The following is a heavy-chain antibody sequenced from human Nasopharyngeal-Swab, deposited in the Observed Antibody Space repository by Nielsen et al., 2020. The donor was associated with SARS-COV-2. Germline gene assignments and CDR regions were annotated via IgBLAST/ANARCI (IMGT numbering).Heavy chain of an antibody. D-gene: IGHD3-22*01. J-gene: IGHJ4*02. CDR1: GFTFSDYY. Sequence: GGSLRLSCAASGFTFSDYYMSWIRQAPGKGLEWVSYISSSSSYTNYADSVKGRFTISRDNAKNSLYLQMNSLRAEDTAVYYCASPVYYDSSGYQHYFDYWGQGTLVTVSS. CDR3: ASPVYYDSSGYQHYFDY. CDR2: ISSSSSYT. V-gene: IGHV3-11*06.